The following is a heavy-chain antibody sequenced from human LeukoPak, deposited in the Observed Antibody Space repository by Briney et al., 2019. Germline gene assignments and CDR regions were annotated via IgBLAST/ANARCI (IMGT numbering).Heavy chain of an antibody. CDR2: ISYDGSNK. Sequence: GSSLTLSCAPSGLTFSIYCMHWVRHAPGNWLEWVAVISYDGSNKYYADSVKGRFPISRDNYKNTLYLQVNRLGAQDTAVYYCERDVSGSEIVDGGFDYWGPGTLVTVSS. CDR3: ERDVSGSEIVDGGFDY. J-gene: IGHJ4*02. V-gene: IGHV3-30*03. D-gene: IGHD3-10*01. CDR1: GLTFSIYC.